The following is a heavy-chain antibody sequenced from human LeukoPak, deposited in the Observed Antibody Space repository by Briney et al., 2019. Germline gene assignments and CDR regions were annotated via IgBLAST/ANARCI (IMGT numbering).Heavy chain of an antibody. Sequence: GGSLRLSCAASGFTFSTYGMHWVRQAPGKGLEWVAVISYDGSNKYYADSVKGRFTISRDNSKNTLYLQMNSLRAEDTAVYYCAKDWGDWGYGYYFDHWGQGTLVTVSS. CDR2: ISYDGSNK. CDR1: GFTFSTYG. CDR3: AKDWGDWGYGYYFDH. J-gene: IGHJ4*02. V-gene: IGHV3-30*18. D-gene: IGHD2-21*02.